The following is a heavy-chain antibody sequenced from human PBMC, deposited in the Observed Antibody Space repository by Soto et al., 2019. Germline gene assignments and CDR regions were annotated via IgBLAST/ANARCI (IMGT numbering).Heavy chain of an antibody. J-gene: IGHJ6*02. D-gene: IGHD3-22*01. CDR2: ISSSSSYI. CDR3: ARVVDYYDPSYYYGRDV. V-gene: IGHV3-21*01. CDR1: GFTFSTYS. Sequence: PGGSLRLSCAASGFTFSTYSMNWVRQAPGKGLEWVSSISSSSSYIYYADSAKGRFTISRDNAKNSLYLQMNSLRAEDTAVYYCARVVDYYDPSYYYGRDVCGQGTTVTVSS.